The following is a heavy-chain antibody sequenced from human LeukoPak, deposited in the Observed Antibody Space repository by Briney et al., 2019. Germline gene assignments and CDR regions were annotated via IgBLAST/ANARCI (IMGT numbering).Heavy chain of an antibody. D-gene: IGHD1-26*01. CDR2: IKQDGSEK. CDR3: ARDMGIGSSSFDY. J-gene: IGHJ4*02. CDR1: GFTFSSYW. V-gene: IGHV3-7*03. Sequence: GGSLRLPCAASGFTFSSYWMSWVRQAPGKGLEWVANIKQDGSEKYYVDSVKGRFTISRDNAKNSLYLQMNSLRAEDTAVYYCARDMGIGSSSFDYWGQGTLVTVSS.